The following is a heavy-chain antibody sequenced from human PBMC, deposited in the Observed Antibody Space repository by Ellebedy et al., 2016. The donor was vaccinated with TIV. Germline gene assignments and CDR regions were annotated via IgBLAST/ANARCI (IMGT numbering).Heavy chain of an antibody. V-gene: IGHV1-69*10. D-gene: IGHD4-23*01. Sequence: ASVKVSCKASGGTFTSYAISWVRQAPGQGLEWMGGIIPILGIPNYAQKFQGRVTITADKSMSTAYMELSSLRSEDTAVYYCARIAPTAVTFDLYYFDYWGQGTLITVSS. J-gene: IGHJ4*02. CDR2: IIPILGIP. CDR3: ARIAPTAVTFDLYYFDY. CDR1: GGTFTSYA.